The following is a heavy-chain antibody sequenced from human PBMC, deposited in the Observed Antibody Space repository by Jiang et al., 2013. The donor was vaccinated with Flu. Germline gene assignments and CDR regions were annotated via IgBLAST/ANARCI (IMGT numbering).Heavy chain of an antibody. J-gene: IGHJ5*02. D-gene: IGHD4-23*01. CDR3: ARDSPTGGNTWFDP. Sequence: TLTCTFSGFSLSTSGVGXGWIRQPPGKALEWLALIYWDDDKRYSPSLKSRLTITKDTSKNQVVLTMTNMDPVDTATYYCARDSPTGGNTWFDPWGQGTLVTVSS. CDR2: IYWDDDK. V-gene: IGHV2-5*02. CDR1: GFSLSTSGVG.